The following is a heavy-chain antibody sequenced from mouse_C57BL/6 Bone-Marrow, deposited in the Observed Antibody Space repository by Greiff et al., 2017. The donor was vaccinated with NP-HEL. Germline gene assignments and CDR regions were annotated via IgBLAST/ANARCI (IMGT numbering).Heavy chain of an antibody. J-gene: IGHJ4*01. D-gene: IGHD4-1*02. Sequence: VQLQQSGAELVRPGTSVKMSCKASGYTFTNYWIGWAKQRPGHGLEWIGDIYPGGGYTNYNEKFKGKATLTADKSSSTAYMQFSSLTSEDSAIYYCARYMASTGTRAMDYWGQGTSVTVSS. CDR1: GYTFTNYW. V-gene: IGHV1-63*01. CDR2: IYPGGGYT. CDR3: ARYMASTGTRAMDY.